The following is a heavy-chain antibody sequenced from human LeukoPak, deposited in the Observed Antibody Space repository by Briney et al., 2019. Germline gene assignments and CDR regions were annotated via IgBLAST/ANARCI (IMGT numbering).Heavy chain of an antibody. CDR2: IFYSGST. V-gene: IGHV4-39*07. CDR3: ARVKGWRWSSSWVFDY. D-gene: IGHD6-13*01. J-gene: IGHJ4*02. Sequence: SETLSLTCTVSGGSISSSSYYWGWIRQPPGKGLEWIGSIFYSGSTNYNPSLKSRVTISVDTSKNQFSLKLSSVTAADTAVYYCARVKGWRWSSSWVFDYWGQGTLVTVSS. CDR1: GGSISSSSYY.